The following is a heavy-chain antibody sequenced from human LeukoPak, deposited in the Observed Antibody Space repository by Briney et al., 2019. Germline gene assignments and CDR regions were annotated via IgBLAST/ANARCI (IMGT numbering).Heavy chain of an antibody. J-gene: IGHJ5*02. CDR3: AKSRWGYYDSGES. Sequence: PGGSLRLSCAASGFTFSTYAVSWVRQAPGKGLERVSAIGGSGGSTYYADSVKGRFTISRDNSKNTVYLQMNSLRAEDTAVYYCAKSRWGYYDSGESWGQGTLVTVSS. V-gene: IGHV3-23*01. D-gene: IGHD3-10*01. CDR2: IGGSGGST. CDR1: GFTFSTYA.